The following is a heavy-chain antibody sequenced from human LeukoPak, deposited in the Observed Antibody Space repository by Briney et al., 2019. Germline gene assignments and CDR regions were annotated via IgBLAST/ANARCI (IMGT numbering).Heavy chain of an antibody. Sequence: SETLSLTCTVSGGSLNNYYWTWIRQPAGKGLEWIGRIEPSGTNDHNPSLKSRVTMSINMSKNQFSLKLSSVTAADTAVYYCASMYYDILTGYAHFDYWGQGTLVTVSS. V-gene: IGHV4-4*07. D-gene: IGHD3-9*01. CDR3: ASMYYDILTGYAHFDY. CDR1: GGSLNNYY. J-gene: IGHJ4*02. CDR2: IEPSGTN.